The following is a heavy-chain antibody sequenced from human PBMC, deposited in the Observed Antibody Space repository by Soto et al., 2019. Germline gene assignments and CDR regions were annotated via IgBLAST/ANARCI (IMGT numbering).Heavy chain of an antibody. J-gene: IGHJ4*02. V-gene: IGHV4-59*01. Sequence: SETLSLTCNVSAGSISSYYWSWIRQPPGKGLEWIGYIYYGGSTNFSPSLKSRVTISVDTSKKQFSLKLSSVTAADTAVYYCERGRYYFDYWGQGTLVTVSS. CDR1: AGSISSYY. CDR3: ERGRYYFDY. CDR2: IYYGGST.